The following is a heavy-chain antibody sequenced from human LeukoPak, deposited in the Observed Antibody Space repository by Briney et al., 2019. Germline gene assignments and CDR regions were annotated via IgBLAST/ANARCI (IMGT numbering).Heavy chain of an antibody. CDR1: GVSLNNNY. CDR3: ARHLSDRTTVAGEFDY. CDR2: ISYSGST. Sequence: ASETLSLTCTVSGVSLNNNYWSWVRQPPGKGLEWIGYISYSGSTNYNPSLESRATISVASSRAQFSLKINSVTAADTAVYFCARHLSDRTTVAGEFDYWGQGILVTVSS. D-gene: IGHD6-19*01. V-gene: IGHV4-59*08. J-gene: IGHJ4*02.